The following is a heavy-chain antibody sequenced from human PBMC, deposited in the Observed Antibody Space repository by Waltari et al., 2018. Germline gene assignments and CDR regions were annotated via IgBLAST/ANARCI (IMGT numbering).Heavy chain of an antibody. CDR1: GFPLSRFG. Sequence: EVQLVESGGGLVKPGGSLRLSCAASGFPLSRFGMSWVRQAPGKGLEWVSSTTNSNTYIYYADSVKGRFTVSIDNAKNSLYLQMNSLRADDTAVYFCARALTTPNDYWGQGTLVTVSS. D-gene: IGHD4-17*01. J-gene: IGHJ4*02. CDR2: TTNSNTYI. CDR3: ARALTTPNDY. V-gene: IGHV3-21*03.